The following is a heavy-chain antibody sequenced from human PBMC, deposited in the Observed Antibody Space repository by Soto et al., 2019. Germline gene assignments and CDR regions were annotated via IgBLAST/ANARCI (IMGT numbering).Heavy chain of an antibody. CDR3: ARLNRDYGGESPDY. J-gene: IGHJ4*02. V-gene: IGHV4-39*01. D-gene: IGHD4-17*01. CDR2: AFYSGAT. Sequence: PSETLSLTCTVSGGSITTSSFYWGWIRQPPGKGLEWIGSAFYSGATYYNPSLESRLTISVDTSKDQFSLRLTSVTAADTAFYYCARLNRDYGGESPDYWGQGTLVTV. CDR1: GGSITTSSFY.